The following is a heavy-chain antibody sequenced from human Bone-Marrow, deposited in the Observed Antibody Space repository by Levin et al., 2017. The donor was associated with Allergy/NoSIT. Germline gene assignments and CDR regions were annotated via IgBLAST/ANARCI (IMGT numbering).Heavy chain of an antibody. Sequence: PGESLKISCGGSEYRFSSFWIGWVRQKPGKGLEWMGIIYPDDSDTRYSPSFQGQVTISADRATNTAYLQWSSLKASDTAMYFCARRRTSGSYSNFDYWGQGTLVTVSS. CDR1: EYRFSSFW. J-gene: IGHJ4*02. CDR3: ARRRTSGSYSNFDY. V-gene: IGHV5-51*01. CDR2: IYPDDSDT. D-gene: IGHD1-26*01.